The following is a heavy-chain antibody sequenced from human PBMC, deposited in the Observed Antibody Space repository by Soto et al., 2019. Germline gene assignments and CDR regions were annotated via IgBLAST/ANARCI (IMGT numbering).Heavy chain of an antibody. D-gene: IGHD2-15*01. V-gene: IGHV4-30-4*01. CDR2: IYYSGST. CDR1: GGSISSADYY. Sequence: SETLSLTCIVSGGSISSADYYWSWVRQPPGKGLEWIGYIYYSGSTYYNPSLKSRLTISVDTSKNQFSLKLSSVTAADTAVYYCARAATGWGNAFDIWGQGTMVTVSS. CDR3: ARAATGWGNAFDI. J-gene: IGHJ3*02.